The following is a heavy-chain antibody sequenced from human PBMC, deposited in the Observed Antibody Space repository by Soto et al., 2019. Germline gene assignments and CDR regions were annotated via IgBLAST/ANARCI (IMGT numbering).Heavy chain of an antibody. CDR2: ISPNTGNT. Sequence: ASVKVSCKATGYTFTTCGISWVRQAPGQGLEWMGWISPNTGNTAYAHKVQGRVAMTTDTSTSTAYMDLWSLISDDTAVYYCARADPTTGTIIYFDYWGQGALVTVSS. V-gene: IGHV1-18*01. D-gene: IGHD1-1*01. J-gene: IGHJ4*02. CDR3: ARADPTTGTIIYFDY. CDR1: GYTFTTCG.